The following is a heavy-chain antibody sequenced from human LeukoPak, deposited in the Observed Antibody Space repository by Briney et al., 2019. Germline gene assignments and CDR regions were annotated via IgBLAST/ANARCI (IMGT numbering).Heavy chain of an antibody. CDR2: IVDGSGNT. Sequence: AASVKVSCKASGFTFSNSGVQWVRQARGQRLEWIGWIVDGSGNTNYAQQFQERVTLTRDMSTSTAYMELSSLRSEDTAVYYCAAGKKVGAYLWYYFDLWGRGTLVTVSS. CDR3: AAGKKVGAYLWYYFDL. D-gene: IGHD1-26*01. CDR1: GFTFSNSG. J-gene: IGHJ2*01. V-gene: IGHV1-58*01.